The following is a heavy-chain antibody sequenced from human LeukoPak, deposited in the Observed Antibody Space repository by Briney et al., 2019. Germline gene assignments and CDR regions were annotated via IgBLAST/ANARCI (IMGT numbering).Heavy chain of an antibody. CDR2: ISYDGSNK. Sequence: GGSLTLSCAVSGFTFSTFGMHWVRQAPGKGLEWVAVISYDGSNKYYADSVKGRFTISRDNSKNTLYLQMNSLRAEDTAVYYCAKDRGAVADYFDYWGQGTLVTVSS. J-gene: IGHJ4*02. V-gene: IGHV3-30*18. D-gene: IGHD6-19*01. CDR1: GFTFSTFG. CDR3: AKDRGAVADYFDY.